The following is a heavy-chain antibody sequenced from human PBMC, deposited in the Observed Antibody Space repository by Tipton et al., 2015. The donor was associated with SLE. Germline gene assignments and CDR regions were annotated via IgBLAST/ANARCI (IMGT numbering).Heavy chain of an antibody. CDR2: IYTNEKT. V-gene: IGHV4-4*07. J-gene: IGHJ2*01. D-gene: IGHD4-11*01. CDR3: AREFLNPVTTVHYYFDL. CDR1: GGSISSYY. Sequence: TLSLTCTVSGGSISSYYWSWIRRPAGGGLEWIGRIYTNEKTNYNPSLKSRVTMSVDTSKNHFSLKLISVTAADTAVYYCAREFLNPVTTVHYYFDLWGRGTLVTVSS.